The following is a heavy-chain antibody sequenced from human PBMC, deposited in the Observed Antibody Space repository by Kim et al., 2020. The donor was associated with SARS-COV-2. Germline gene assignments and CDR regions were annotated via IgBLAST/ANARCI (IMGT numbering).Heavy chain of an antibody. CDR1: GFTFTYSA. J-gene: IGHJ4*02. CDR3: ANGPWETVTEYFDK. V-gene: IGHV3-23*01. D-gene: IGHD1-26*01. CDR2: VTYTGVTT. Sequence: GGSLRLSCAASGFTFTYSAMTWVRQAPGKGLEWVSSVTYTGVTTYYADSVKGRFTTSRDNSKNTLYLQMNSLRAEDTAVYYCANGPWETVTEYFDKWGQGTLVTVSS.